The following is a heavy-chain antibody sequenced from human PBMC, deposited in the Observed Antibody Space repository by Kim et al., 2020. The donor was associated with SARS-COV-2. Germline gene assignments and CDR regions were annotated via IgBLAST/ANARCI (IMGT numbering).Heavy chain of an antibody. CDR3: ARLEVGALDY. D-gene: IGHD1-26*01. Sequence: STYYADSVKGRFTISRDNSKNTLYLQMNSLRAEDTDVYYCARLEVGALDYWGQGTLVTVSS. V-gene: IGHV3-53*01. J-gene: IGHJ4*02. CDR2: ST.